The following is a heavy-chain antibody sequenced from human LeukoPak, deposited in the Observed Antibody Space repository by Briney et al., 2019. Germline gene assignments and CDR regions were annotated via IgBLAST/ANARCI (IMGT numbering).Heavy chain of an antibody. CDR1: GGSISSSSYY. D-gene: IGHD3-22*01. CDR3: ARVTGYMIEDYFDY. V-gene: IGHV4-61*01. J-gene: IGHJ4*02. Sequence: SETLSLTCTVSGGSISSSSYYWSWIRQPPGKGLEWIGYIYYSGSTNYNPSLKSRVTISVDTSKNQFSLRLSSVTAADTAVYYCARVTGYMIEDYFDYWGQGTLVTVSS. CDR2: IYYSGST.